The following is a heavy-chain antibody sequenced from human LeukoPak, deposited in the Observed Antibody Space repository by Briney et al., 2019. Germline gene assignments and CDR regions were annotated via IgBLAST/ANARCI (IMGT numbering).Heavy chain of an antibody. CDR3: ARESRMDV. J-gene: IGHJ6*02. Sequence: SETLSLTCTVSGDSIISSTFYWGWIRQSPGKGLEWIGSVYSGGGSYYNPSLKTRVTISVDTSKSQFSLNLTSVTAADTAVYYCARESRMDVWGQGTTVTVSS. V-gene: IGHV4-39*07. CDR1: GDSIISSTFY. CDR2: VYSGGGS.